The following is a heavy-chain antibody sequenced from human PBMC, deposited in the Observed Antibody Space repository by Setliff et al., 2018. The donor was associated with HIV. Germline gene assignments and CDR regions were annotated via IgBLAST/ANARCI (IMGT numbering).Heavy chain of an antibody. Sequence: SETLSLTCTISGGFISNHYWNWIRQPPGKGLEWIGSTHYSGSSYYSSSLKSRVTISLDTSKNQFSLKLSSMTAADTAVYYCARDVGLCGVDCWPYFYFDLWGRGNQVTVSS. CDR1: GGFISNHY. J-gene: IGHJ2*01. V-gene: IGHV4-59*11. CDR3: ARDVGLCGVDCWPYFYFDL. D-gene: IGHD2-21*02. CDR2: THYSGSS.